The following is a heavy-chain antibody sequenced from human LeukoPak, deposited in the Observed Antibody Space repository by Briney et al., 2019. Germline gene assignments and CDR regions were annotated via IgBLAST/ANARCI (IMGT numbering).Heavy chain of an antibody. D-gene: IGHD5-24*01. V-gene: IGHV3-53*01. Sequence: GGSLTLSCSFSGLIASSNYMAWVRQAPGEGLQWISFIYGGGNTLYADSVMGRFSISRDNSKTTLYLQMNSLRAEDTAVYYCATGGRSGMAFDFWGQGTLVTVYS. CDR3: ATGGRSGMAFDF. CDR1: GLIASSNY. CDR2: IYGGGNT. J-gene: IGHJ4*02.